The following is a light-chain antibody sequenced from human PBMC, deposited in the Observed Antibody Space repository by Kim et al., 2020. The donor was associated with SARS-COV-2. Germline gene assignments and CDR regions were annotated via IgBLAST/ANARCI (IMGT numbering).Light chain of an antibody. CDR1: NNNVGDSNV. Sequence: QSVTISCTGTNNNVGDSNVVSWYQQHPGKAPNLMIYDVTKRPSGVPDRFSVSKSGNTASLTISGLQAEDEADYYCCSYGGTDTLTVFGGGTQLTVL. J-gene: IGLJ3*02. CDR2: DVT. V-gene: IGLV2-11*03. CDR3: CSYGGTDTLTV.